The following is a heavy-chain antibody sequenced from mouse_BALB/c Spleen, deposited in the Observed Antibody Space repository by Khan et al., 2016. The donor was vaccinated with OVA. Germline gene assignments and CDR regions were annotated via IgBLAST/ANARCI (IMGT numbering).Heavy chain of an antibody. J-gene: IGHJ2*01. Sequence: EVQLQESGPGLVKPSQSLSLTCTVTGYSITSDYAWNWIRQFPGSKLKWMGFISYSGNTNYNPSLKSRFSITRDTSKNQFFLQLNSVTTEDTATYYCARVYGGDFDYWGQGTTLTVSS. CDR3: ARVYGGDFDY. V-gene: IGHV3-2*02. CDR2: ISYSGNT. D-gene: IGHD1-1*01. CDR1: GYSITSDYA.